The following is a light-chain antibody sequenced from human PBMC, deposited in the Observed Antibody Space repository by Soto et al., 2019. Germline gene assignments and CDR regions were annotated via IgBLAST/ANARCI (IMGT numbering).Light chain of an antibody. V-gene: IGLV2-14*01. CDR2: QVT. CDR1: SSDIGYYNY. Sequence: QSVLTQPASVSGSPGQSITVSCTGTSSDIGYYNYVSWFQQHPGKAPKLIISQVTNRPSGISTRFSGSKSGNTASLTISGLQAEDEALYYCISYTGSSMSYVFGTGTKVTVL. CDR3: ISYTGSSMSYV. J-gene: IGLJ1*01.